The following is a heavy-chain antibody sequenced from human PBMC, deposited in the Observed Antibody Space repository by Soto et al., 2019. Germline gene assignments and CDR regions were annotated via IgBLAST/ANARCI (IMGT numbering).Heavy chain of an antibody. J-gene: IGHJ4*02. CDR3: ARDPPYSSSWSYLDY. CDR2: ITSTGSYI. V-gene: IGHV3-21*01. CDR1: GFTFSDYS. Sequence: EVQLVESGGGLVKPGGSLRVSCAASGFTFSDYSMNWVRQAPGKGLEWLSSITSTGSYIYYADSVKGRFTISRDNAGSSLFLQMNSLRAEDTAMYYCARDPPYSSSWSYLDYWGQGTLVPVSS. D-gene: IGHD6-13*01.